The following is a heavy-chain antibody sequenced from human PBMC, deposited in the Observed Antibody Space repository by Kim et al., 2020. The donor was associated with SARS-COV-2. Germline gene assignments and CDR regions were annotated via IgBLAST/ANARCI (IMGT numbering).Heavy chain of an antibody. CDR1: GFTFSNYD. V-gene: IGHV3-33*01. CDR2: IWHDGSKL. D-gene: IGHD6-13*01. Sequence: GGSLRLSCAASGFTFSNYDIHWVRQAPGKGLEWVTVIWHDGSKLFYADSVQGRFTISRDNSKNTVYLQMNSLRADDTAVYHCARAAWDSSSWFSTWGQGTLVTVSS. J-gene: IGHJ5*02. CDR3: ARAAWDSSSWFST.